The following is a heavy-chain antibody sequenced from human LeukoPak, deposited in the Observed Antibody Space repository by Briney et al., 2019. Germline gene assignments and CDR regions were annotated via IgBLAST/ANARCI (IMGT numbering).Heavy chain of an antibody. J-gene: IGHJ4*02. CDR3: ARENWGNGYPIDY. CDR2: INPNSGGT. D-gene: IGHD3-16*01. Sequence: GSSVKVSCKASGGTFSSYAISWVRQAPGQGLEWMGRINPNSGGTNYAQKFQGRVTMTRDTSISTAYMELSRLRSDDTAVYYCARENWGNGYPIDYWGQGTLVTVSS. V-gene: IGHV1-2*06. CDR1: GGTFSSYA.